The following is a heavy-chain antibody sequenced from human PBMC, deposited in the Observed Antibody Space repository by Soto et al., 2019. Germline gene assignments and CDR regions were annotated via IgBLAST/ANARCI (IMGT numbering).Heavy chain of an antibody. V-gene: IGHV3-43D*04. D-gene: IGHD6-6*01. CDR1: GFTFDDYA. Sequence: EVQLVESGGGLVQPGGSLRLSCAASGFTFDDYAMHWVRQAPGKGLEWVSLISWDGGSTYYADSVKGRFTISRDNSKNSLYLQMNSLRAEDTALYYCAKDISYSSSSWRAYYYYGMDVWGQGTTVTVSS. J-gene: IGHJ6*02. CDR3: AKDISYSSSSWRAYYYYGMDV. CDR2: ISWDGGST.